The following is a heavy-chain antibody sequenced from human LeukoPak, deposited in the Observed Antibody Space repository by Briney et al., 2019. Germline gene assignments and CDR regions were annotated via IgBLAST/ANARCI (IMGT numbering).Heavy chain of an antibody. CDR1: GFTFSIYG. V-gene: IGHV3-23*01. CDR2: MSDSGGAT. D-gene: IGHD6-6*01. Sequence: GGSLRLSCAASGFTFSIYGMSWVRQAPGKGLDWVSSMSDSGGATYYADSVKGRFTISRDNSKNTLYLQMNSLRAEDTAVYYCAKDVGSSSFWYFDLWGRGTLVTVSS. CDR3: AKDVGSSSFWYFDL. J-gene: IGHJ2*01.